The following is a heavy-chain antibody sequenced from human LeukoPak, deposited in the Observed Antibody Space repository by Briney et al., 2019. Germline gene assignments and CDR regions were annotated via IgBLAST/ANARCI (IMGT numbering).Heavy chain of an antibody. CDR2: IWYAGTNK. CDR1: GFTFSSYS. Sequence: GGSLRLSCAASGFTFSSYSMNWGRQAPGKGLEGWVVIWYAGTNKYYADSLKGRFTISRDNCKNTLYLQMNSLRAEDTAVYYCVREGAGGSGSYLAFDIWGQGTMVTVSS. V-gene: IGHV3-33*08. D-gene: IGHD3-10*01. CDR3: VREGAGGSGSYLAFDI. J-gene: IGHJ3*02.